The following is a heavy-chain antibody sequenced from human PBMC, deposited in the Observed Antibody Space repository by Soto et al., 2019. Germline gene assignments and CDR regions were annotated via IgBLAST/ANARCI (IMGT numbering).Heavy chain of an antibody. Sequence: SETLSLTCAVSGGSISSGGYSWSWIRQPPGKGLEWIGYIYHSGSTYYNPSLKSRVTISVDRSKNQFSLKLSSVTAADTAVYYCASARSGITGTVCFDPLGQATLVTVSS. V-gene: IGHV4-30-2*01. CDR1: GGSISSGGYS. J-gene: IGHJ5*02. CDR2: IYHSGST. CDR3: ASARSGITGTVCFDP. D-gene: IGHD1-20*01.